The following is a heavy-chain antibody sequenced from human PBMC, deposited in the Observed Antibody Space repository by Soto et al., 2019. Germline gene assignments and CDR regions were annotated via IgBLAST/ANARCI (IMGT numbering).Heavy chain of an antibody. CDR2: ISAYNGKT. CDR1: GYTFTSYG. J-gene: IGHJ5*02. CDR3: ARLLPAAMVWRVSTNNGFDP. D-gene: IGHD2-2*01. Sequence: QVQLVQSGAEVKKPGASVKVSCKASGYTFTSYGISWVRQAPGQGLEWMGWISAYNGKTNYAQKLQGRVTMTTDTAPSPAYKEHRSLQSDSPAVDYCARLLPAAMVWRVSTNNGFDPGGQVTLVTV. V-gene: IGHV1-18*01.